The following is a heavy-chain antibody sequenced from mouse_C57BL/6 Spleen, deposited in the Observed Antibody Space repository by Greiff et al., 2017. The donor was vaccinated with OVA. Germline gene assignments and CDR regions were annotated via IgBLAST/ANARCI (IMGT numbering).Heavy chain of an antibody. CDR2: IDPSDSYT. Sequence: QVQLKQPGAELVKPGASVKLSCKASGYTFTSYWMQWVKQRPGQGLEWIGEIDPSDSYTNYNQKFKGKATLTVDTSSSTAYMQLSSLTSEDSAVYYCARGDGNSFDYWGQGTTLTVSS. J-gene: IGHJ2*01. V-gene: IGHV1-50*01. D-gene: IGHD2-1*01. CDR3: ARGDGNSFDY. CDR1: GYTFTSYW.